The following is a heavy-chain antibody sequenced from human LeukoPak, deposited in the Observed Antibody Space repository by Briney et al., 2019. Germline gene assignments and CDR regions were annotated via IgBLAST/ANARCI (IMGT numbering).Heavy chain of an antibody. V-gene: IGHV3-48*01. CDR2: IRSRDTGV. D-gene: IGHD3-16*01. Sequence: GGSLRLSCTASGSPISNDPMNWVRQAPGKGLEWLSNIRSRDTGVSYVDSVRGRFTISRDDAKNSLFLQMNNLRVEDTAIYYCARDHNYAFDYWGQGILVTVSS. CDR3: ARDHNYAFDY. CDR1: GSPISNDP. J-gene: IGHJ4*02.